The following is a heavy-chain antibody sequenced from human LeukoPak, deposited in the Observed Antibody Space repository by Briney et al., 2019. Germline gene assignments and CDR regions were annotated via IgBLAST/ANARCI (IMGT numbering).Heavy chain of an antibody. CDR1: GFTFSSYS. V-gene: IGHV3-9*01. Sequence: HPGGSLRLSCAASGFTFSSYSMNWVRQAPGKGLEWVSGISWNSGSIGYADSVKGRFTISRDNAKNSLYLQMNSLRAEDTALYYCAKDKGSGWAHPLSLAIDYWGQGTLVTVSS. J-gene: IGHJ4*02. CDR3: AKDKGSGWAHPLSLAIDY. D-gene: IGHD6-19*01. CDR2: ISWNSGSI.